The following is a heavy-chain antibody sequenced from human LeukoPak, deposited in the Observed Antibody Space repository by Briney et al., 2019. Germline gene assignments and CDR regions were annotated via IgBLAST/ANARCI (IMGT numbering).Heavy chain of an antibody. V-gene: IGHV4-59*01. D-gene: IGHD6-13*01. Sequence: PSETLSLTCTVSGGSISSYYWSWIRQPPGKGLEWIGYIYYSGSTNYNPSLKSRVTISVDTSKNQFSLKLSSVTAADTAVYYCARGAGSSSLGGWYYYYYMDVWGKGTTVTVSS. CDR1: GGSISSYY. J-gene: IGHJ6*03. CDR2: IYYSGST. CDR3: ARGAGSSSLGGWYYYYYMDV.